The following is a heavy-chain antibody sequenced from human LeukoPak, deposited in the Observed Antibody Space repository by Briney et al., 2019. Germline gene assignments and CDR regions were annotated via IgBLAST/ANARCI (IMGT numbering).Heavy chain of an antibody. CDR3: ARFALKTPPTD. Sequence: GGSLRLSCAASGFTFSSYEMTWVRQAPGKGLEWVSYISSSGRTTYYADTVKGRFTISRDNAKNSLYLQMNSLRAEDTAVYYCARFALKTPPTDWGQGTLVTVSS. CDR2: ISSSGRTT. V-gene: IGHV3-48*03. CDR1: GFTFSSYE. J-gene: IGHJ4*02.